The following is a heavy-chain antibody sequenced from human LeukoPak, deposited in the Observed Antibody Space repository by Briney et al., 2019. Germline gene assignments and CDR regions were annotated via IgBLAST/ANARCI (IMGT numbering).Heavy chain of an antibody. CDR2: ISSSGTTI. CDR3: ARDMWRSYYFDY. J-gene: IGHJ4*02. Sequence: PGGSLRLSCAASGFTFSSYEMNWVRQAPGKGLEWVSYISSSGTTIYYADSVKGRFTISRDNAKNSLYLQMNSLRAEDTAVYYCARDMWRSYYFDYWGQGTLVTVSS. CDR1: GFTFSSYE. D-gene: IGHD2-21*01. V-gene: IGHV3-48*03.